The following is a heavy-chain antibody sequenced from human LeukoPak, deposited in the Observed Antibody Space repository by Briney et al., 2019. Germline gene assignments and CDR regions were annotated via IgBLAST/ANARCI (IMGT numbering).Heavy chain of an antibody. CDR3: ARDPSSDFWSGYYYYYYYMDV. D-gene: IGHD3-3*01. V-gene: IGHV3-7*01. Sequence: PGGSLRLSCAASGFTFSSYWMSWVRQAPGKGLEWVANIMQVGSERYYVDSLKGRFTISRDKAKNSLYLQMNSLRAEDTAVYYCARDPSSDFWSGYYYYYYYMDVWGKGTTVTVSS. CDR1: GFTFSSYW. J-gene: IGHJ6*03. CDR2: IMQVGSER.